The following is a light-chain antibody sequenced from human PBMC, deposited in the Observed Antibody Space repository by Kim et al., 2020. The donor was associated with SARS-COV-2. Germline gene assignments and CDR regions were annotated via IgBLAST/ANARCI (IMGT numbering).Light chain of an antibody. CDR3: QQYNDWPPYT. Sequence: EIVMTQSPGTVSVSPGERVSLSCRASQSVSSKLAWYQQKPGQAPRLLIYGASTRATGIPARFSGSGSGTEFTLTISSLQSEDFAVYYCQQYNDWPPYTFGQGTKLEI. CDR2: GAS. CDR1: QSVSSK. J-gene: IGKJ2*01. V-gene: IGKV3-15*01.